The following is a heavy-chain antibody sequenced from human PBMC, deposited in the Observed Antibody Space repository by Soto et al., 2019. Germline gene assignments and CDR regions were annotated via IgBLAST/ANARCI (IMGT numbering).Heavy chain of an antibody. CDR2: MSGSGGST. J-gene: IGHJ4*02. CDR3: EKIRYYYDYSVPY. D-gene: IGHD3-22*01. CDR1: GCTFSSYA. Sequence: PSESLCLSCAASGCTFSSYAMSWVCQAQGQGLEWESAMSGSGGSTSYADSVMGRFSIFRDNSKNTLYLQMNSLRAADTAVYYCEKIRYYYDYSVPYWGQGTLVTVSS. V-gene: IGHV3-23*01.